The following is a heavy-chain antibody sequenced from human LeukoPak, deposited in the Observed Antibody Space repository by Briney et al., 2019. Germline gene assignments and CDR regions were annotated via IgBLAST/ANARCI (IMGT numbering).Heavy chain of an antibody. V-gene: IGHV3-33*01. D-gene: IGHD6-19*01. J-gene: IGHJ4*02. CDR2: IWYDGSSK. CDR1: GFTFCSYG. CDR3: ARDFPPLAGAATFDF. Sequence: GGSLRLSCAASGFTFCSYGMHWVRQAPGKGLEWVAVIWYDGSSKYYADSVKGRFTISRDNSKNTLYLQMNSLRAEDTAVYYCARDFPPLAGAATFDFWGQGPLATLSS.